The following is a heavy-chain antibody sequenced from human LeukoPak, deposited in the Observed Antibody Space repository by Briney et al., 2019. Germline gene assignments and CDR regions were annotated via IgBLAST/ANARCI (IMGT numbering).Heavy chain of an antibody. J-gene: IGHJ3*02. CDR1: GFTFSNAW. V-gene: IGHV3-53*01. CDR3: AGVLRGAFDI. Sequence: PGGSLRLSCAASGFTFSNAWMSWVRQAPGKGLEWISLIYSGGRTDYADSVKGRFTISRDNSKNMVYLEMNSLRGDDTAVYYCAGVLRGAFDIWGQGKMVAVSS. CDR2: IYSGGRT.